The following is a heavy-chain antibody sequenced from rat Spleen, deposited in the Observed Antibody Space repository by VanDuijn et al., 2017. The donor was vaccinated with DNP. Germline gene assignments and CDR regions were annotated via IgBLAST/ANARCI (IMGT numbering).Heavy chain of an antibody. J-gene: IGHJ3*01. CDR3: ARLGWHGWFAY. CDR1: GFTFSDYN. V-gene: IGHV5-7*01. D-gene: IGHD1-11*01. Sequence: EVQLVESGGGLVQPGRSLKFSCAASGFTFSDYNMAWVRQAPKKGLEWVATISYDGSRTYYRDSVKGRFTISRDNAKSTLYLQLSKLGSEDTAIYYCARLGWHGWFAYWGQGTLVTVSS. CDR2: ISYDGSRT.